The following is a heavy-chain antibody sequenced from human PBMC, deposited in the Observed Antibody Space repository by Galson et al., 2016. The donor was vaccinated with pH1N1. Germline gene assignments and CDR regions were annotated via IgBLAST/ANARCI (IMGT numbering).Heavy chain of an antibody. CDR3: NNRDCFMGIDS. D-gene: IGHD2-21*02. CDR2: INIDGSTT. J-gene: IGHJ4*02. V-gene: IGHV3-74*01. Sequence: SLRLSCAASGFTFSDYWMHWVRQAPGKGLVWVSHINIDGSTTVYADSVKGRFTISRDNGRNTLYLQMNSLRAEDTAVYYCNNRDCFMGIDSWGQGTLVTVSS. CDR1: GFTFSDYW.